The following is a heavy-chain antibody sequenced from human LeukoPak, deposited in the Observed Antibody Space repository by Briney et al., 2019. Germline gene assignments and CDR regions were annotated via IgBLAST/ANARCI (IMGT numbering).Heavy chain of an antibody. Sequence: GGSLRLSCAASGFTFSMYAMSWVRQAPGKGLEWVSTISSSGGSTYYADSVKGRFTISRDDSKNTLYLQMNSLRAEDTAVYYCAKATPATAAFESWGQGTLLTVSS. CDR1: GFTFSMYA. CDR2: ISSSGGST. D-gene: IGHD6-13*01. CDR3: AKATPATAAFES. V-gene: IGHV3-23*01. J-gene: IGHJ4*02.